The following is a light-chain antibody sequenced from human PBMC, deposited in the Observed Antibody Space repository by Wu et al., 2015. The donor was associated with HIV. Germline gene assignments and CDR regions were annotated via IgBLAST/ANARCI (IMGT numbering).Light chain of an antibody. CDR3: QQYDTSPIT. CDR1: QSITSNY. Sequence: EIVLTQSPGTLSLSPGERATLSCRASQSITSNYLTWYQQKPGQAPRLLIYGASSRATGIPDRFSGSGSGTDFSLTISRLESEDFAVYYCQQYDTSPITFGKGHDLRLN. J-gene: IGKJ5*01. CDR2: GAS. V-gene: IGKV3-20*01.